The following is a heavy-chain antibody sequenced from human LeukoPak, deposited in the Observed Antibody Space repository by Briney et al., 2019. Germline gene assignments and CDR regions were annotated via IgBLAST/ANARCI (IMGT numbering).Heavy chain of an antibody. Sequence: PGGSLRLSCAASGFTFDDYAMHWVRQAPGKGLEWVSGISWNSGSIGYADSVKGRFTISRDNAKNSLYLQMNSLRAEDMALYYCAKDRGTTGFDIWGQGTMVTVSS. CDR1: GFTFDDYA. V-gene: IGHV3-9*03. D-gene: IGHD1-1*01. CDR2: ISWNSGSI. J-gene: IGHJ3*02. CDR3: AKDRGTTGFDI.